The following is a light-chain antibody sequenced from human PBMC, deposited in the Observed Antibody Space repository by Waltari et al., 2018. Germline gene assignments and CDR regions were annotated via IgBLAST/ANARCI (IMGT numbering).Light chain of an antibody. V-gene: IGKV3-20*01. CDR3: QQHGTLPAT. CDR1: QRVCSSS. J-gene: IGKJ1*01. Sequence: EIVLTQSPGTASLSPGARVTLSCRASQRVCSSSLAWYQQKPGQAPGPVIYRASRRATGIPDRFSGSGSGTDFSLTISRLEPEDFAVYYCQQHGTLPATFGQGTKVEIK. CDR2: RAS.